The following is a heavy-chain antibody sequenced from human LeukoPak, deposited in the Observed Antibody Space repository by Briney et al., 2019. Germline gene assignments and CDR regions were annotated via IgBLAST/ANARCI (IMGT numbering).Heavy chain of an antibody. CDR2: IYSGGST. CDR1: GFTVSSNY. D-gene: IGHD4-17*01. V-gene: IGHV3-53*01. Sequence: GGSLRLSCAASGFTVSSNYMSWVRQAPGKGLERVSVIYSGGSTYYADSVKGRFTISRDNSKNTLYLQMNSLRAKDTAVYYCARARGYGDYVDYWGQGTLVTVSS. CDR3: ARARGYGDYVDY. J-gene: IGHJ4*02.